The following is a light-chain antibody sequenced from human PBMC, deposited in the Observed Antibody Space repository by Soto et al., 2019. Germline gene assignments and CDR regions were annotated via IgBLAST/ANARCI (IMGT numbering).Light chain of an antibody. J-gene: IGKJ1*01. V-gene: IGKV3-20*01. CDR2: GAS. CDR3: QQYGSSPPT. CDR1: QSISRY. Sequence: IVLTQSPGTLSLSPGERTTLSCRASQSISRYLAWYQQKPGQGPRLLIYGASSRATGTPDRFSGSGSGTDFTLTINRLEPEDFGLYYCQQYGSSPPTFGQGTKVDIK.